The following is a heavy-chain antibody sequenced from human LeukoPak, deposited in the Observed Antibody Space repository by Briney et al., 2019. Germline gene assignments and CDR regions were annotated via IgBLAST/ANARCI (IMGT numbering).Heavy chain of an antibody. Sequence: SETLSLTCAVYGGSFSGYYWSWIRQPPGKGLEWIGEINHSGSTNYNPSLKSRVTLSVDTSKNQFSLKLSSVTAADTAVYYCARARPIVVVVAATKPFDYWGQGTLVTVSS. D-gene: IGHD2-15*01. V-gene: IGHV4-34*01. CDR1: GGSFSGYY. CDR2: INHSGST. CDR3: ARARPIVVVVAATKPFDY. J-gene: IGHJ4*02.